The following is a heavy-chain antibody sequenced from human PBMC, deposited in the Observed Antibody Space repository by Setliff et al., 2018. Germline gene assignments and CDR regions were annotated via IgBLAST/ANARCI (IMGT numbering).Heavy chain of an antibody. V-gene: IGHV3-33*08. CDR3: ARTCSGSGCYAGLES. CDR2: IWYDGVKK. J-gene: IGHJ4*02. CDR1: GFTFSTYR. Sequence: GGSLRLSCAASGFTFSTYRMHWVRQAPGKGLEWVAVIWYDGVKKYHADSVKGRFTISRDNSKNTLYLQMNSLRPEDTAVYYCARTCSGSGCYAGLESWGQGTLVTVSS. D-gene: IGHD2-15*01.